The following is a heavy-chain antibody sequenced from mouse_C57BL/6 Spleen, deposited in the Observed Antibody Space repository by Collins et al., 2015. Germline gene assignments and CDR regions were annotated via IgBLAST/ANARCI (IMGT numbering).Heavy chain of an antibody. Sequence: EVQLQQSGAELVKPGASVKLSCTASGFNIKDYYMHWVKQRPEQGLEWIGRIDPANGNTKYAPKFQGKATITADTSSNTAYLQLSSLTSEDTAIYYCAREVRVRYYYAMDYWGQGTSVTVSS. CDR2: IDPANGNT. V-gene: IGHV14-3*01. J-gene: IGHJ4*01. CDR3: AREVRVRYYYAMDY. D-gene: IGHD2-14*01. CDR1: GFNIKDYY.